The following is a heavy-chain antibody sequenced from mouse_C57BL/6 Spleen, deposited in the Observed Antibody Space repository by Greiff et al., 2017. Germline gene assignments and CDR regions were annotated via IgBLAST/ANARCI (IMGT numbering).Heavy chain of an antibody. CDR1: GYTFTSYW. D-gene: IGHD1-1*01. CDR2: IDPSDSYT. V-gene: IGHV1-50*01. Sequence: QVQLKQPGAELVKPGASVKLSCKASGYTFTSYWMQWVKQRPGQGLEWIGEIDPSDSYTNYNQKFKGKATLTVDTSSSTAYMQLSSLTSEDSAVYYCARYGYGSSHWGQGTTLTVSS. CDR3: ARYGYGSSH. J-gene: IGHJ2*01.